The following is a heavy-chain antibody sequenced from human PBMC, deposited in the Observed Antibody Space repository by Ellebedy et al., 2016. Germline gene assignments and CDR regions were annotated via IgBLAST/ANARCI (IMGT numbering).Heavy chain of an antibody. CDR1: GGSISSYY. D-gene: IGHD4-17*01. V-gene: IGHV3-23*01. Sequence: ETLSLXXTVSGGSISSYYWSWIRQSPGKGLEWVSSINGRGDRTYYADSVKGRFTISRDNSKNVIYLQMNGLRAEDTAIYYCAKPARTDATDFWGQGTLVTVSS. CDR3: AKPARTDATDF. J-gene: IGHJ4*02. CDR2: INGRGDRT.